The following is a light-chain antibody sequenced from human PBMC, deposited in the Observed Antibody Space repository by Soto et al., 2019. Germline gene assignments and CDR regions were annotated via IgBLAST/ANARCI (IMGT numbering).Light chain of an antibody. CDR3: SSYTPPATLL. V-gene: IGLV2-14*01. Sequence: QSALTQPASVSGSPGQSITISCTGTSSDVGGYNYVSWYQQHPGKAPKLMIYDVTNRPSGGSNRFSGSKSGNTASLTIYGRQADDGADYYCSSYTPPATLLFGGGTQLTVL. J-gene: IGLJ3*02. CDR2: DVT. CDR1: SSDVGGYNY.